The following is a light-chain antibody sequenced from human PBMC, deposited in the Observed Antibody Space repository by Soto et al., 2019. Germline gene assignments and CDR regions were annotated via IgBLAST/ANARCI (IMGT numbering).Light chain of an antibody. V-gene: IGLV1-40*01. CDR1: SSNIGAGFK. CDR2: NNY. Sequence: SVLTQPPSVSGAPGQTVTISCTESSSNIGAGFKVHWYQQLPETAPTLLIFNNYNRPSGVSDRFSGSNSGTSASLAITGLQASDEAEYYCQTYDGRLSDYVFGTGSKVTVL. J-gene: IGLJ1*01. CDR3: QTYDGRLSDYV.